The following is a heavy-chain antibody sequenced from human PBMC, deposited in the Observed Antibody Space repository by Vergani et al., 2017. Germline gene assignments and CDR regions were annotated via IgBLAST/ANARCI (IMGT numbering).Heavy chain of an antibody. J-gene: IGHJ4*02. Sequence: EVQLLESGGGLVQLGGSLRLSCAASGFTFSSYAMSWVRQAPGKGLEWVSAISGSGGSTYYADSVKGRFTISRDNSKNTLYLQMNSLRAEDTAVYYCASYDYGDYSFDYWGQGTLVTVSS. CDR3: ASYDYGDYSFDY. V-gene: IGHV3-23*01. CDR2: ISGSGGST. CDR1: GFTFSSYA. D-gene: IGHD4-17*01.